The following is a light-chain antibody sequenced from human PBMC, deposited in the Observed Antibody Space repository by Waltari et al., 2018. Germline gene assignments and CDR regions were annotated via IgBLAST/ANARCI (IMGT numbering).Light chain of an antibody. CDR1: SSDVGFYNL. Sequence: QSALTQPASVSGSPGQSITISCTGTSSDVGFYNLVSWYQQHPGKAPELVVYGVSGRPSGVSNRFSGSKSGNTASLTISGLQAEDEADYYCCSYAGRNIWVFGGGTKLTVL. CDR3: CSYAGRNIWV. J-gene: IGLJ3*02. CDR2: GVS. V-gene: IGLV2-23*02.